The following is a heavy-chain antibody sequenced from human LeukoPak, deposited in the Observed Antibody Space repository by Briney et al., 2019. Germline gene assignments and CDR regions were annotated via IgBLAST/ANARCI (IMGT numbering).Heavy chain of an antibody. CDR3: ARRYCTSVSCPNHFDN. J-gene: IGHJ4*02. V-gene: IGHV3-11*01. CDR1: GFTFSDFY. D-gene: IGHD2-2*01. CDR2: ISGTGTTM. Sequence: GGSLRLSCKASGFTFSDFYMSWLRQAPGMGLEWVSYISGTGTTMYYADSVQGRFTISRDNDKSSLYLEMSSLRAVDTAVYYCARRYCTSVSCPNHFDNWGQGTLVTVSS.